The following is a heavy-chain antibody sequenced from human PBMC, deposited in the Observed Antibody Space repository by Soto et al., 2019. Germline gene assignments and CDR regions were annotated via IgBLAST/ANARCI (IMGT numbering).Heavy chain of an antibody. CDR2: INSDGSST. CDR3: ARDPSAQNAIRDY. CDR1: GFTFSSYW. V-gene: IGHV3-74*01. Sequence: EVQLVESGGGLVQPGGSLRLSCAASGFTFSSYWMHWVRQAPGKGLVWVSRINSDGSSTSYAVSVKGRFTISRHNAKNTLYLQMNSLRAEDTGVFYCARDPSAQNAIRDYWGKGTLVTVCS. D-gene: IGHD2-21*01. J-gene: IGHJ4*02.